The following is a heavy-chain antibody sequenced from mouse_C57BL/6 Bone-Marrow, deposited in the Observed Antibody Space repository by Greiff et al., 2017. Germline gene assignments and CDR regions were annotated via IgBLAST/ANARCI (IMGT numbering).Heavy chain of an antibody. CDR2: ISSGGSYT. Sequence: EVQRVESVGAFFPPLFSLKLSCAASGFTFSSYGMSWVRQTPDKRLEWVATISSGGSYTYYPDSVQGRFTISRDNAKNTLYLQMSSLKSEDTAMYYCARRGLWLYYYAMDYWGQGTSVTVSS. CDR1: GFTFSSYG. J-gene: IGHJ4*01. V-gene: IGHV5-6*01. D-gene: IGHD2-2*01. CDR3: ARRGLWLYYYAMDY.